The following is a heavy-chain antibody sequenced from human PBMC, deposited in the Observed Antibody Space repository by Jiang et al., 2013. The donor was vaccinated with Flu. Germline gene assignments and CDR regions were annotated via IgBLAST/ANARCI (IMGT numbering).Heavy chain of an antibody. CDR3: ARKALYGDYEGWFDP. CDR2: IIPSLGIT. Sequence: KVSCKASGGTFSSYAISWVRQAPGQGLEWMGRIIPSLGITNYAQKFQGRVTITADKSTSTAYMELSSLRSEDTAVYYCARKALYGDYEGWFDPWGQGTLVTVSS. D-gene: IGHD4-17*01. V-gene: IGHV1-69*04. CDR1: GGTFSSYA. J-gene: IGHJ5*02.